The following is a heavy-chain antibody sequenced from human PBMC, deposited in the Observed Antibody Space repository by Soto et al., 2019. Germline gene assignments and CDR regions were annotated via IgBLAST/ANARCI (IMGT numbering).Heavy chain of an antibody. CDR1: GFTFSDFY. CDR3: ARRNALEY. CDR2: ISSSGTTI. V-gene: IGHV3-48*01. D-gene: IGHD1-1*01. J-gene: IGHJ4*02. Sequence: EVQLVESGGGLVQPGGSLRLSCVVSGFTFSDFYMNWVRQAPGKGLEWISYISSSGTTIYYADSVKGRFTISRDNAKRSLYLQMDSLRVEDTAVYYCARRNALEYWGQETLVTVSS.